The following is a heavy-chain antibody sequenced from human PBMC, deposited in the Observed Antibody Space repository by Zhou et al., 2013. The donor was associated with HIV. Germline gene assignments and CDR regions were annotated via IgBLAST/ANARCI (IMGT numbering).Heavy chain of an antibody. CDR3: TKGPKAVAGPLFDD. J-gene: IGHJ4*02. V-gene: IGHV1-2*02. D-gene: IGHD6-19*01. CDR1: GYTFTVYY. CDR2: INPNSGGT. Sequence: QVQLLQSGTEVRKPGASVKVSCKASGYTFTVYYLHWVRQAPGQGLEWMGWINPNSGGTTYAQNFQDRVTMTTDTSTSTAYMELRRLRFDDTAVFYCTKGPKAVAGPLFDDWGQGTLVTVSS.